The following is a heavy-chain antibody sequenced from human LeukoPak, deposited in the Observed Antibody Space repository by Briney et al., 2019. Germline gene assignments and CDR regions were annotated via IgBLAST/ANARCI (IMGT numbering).Heavy chain of an antibody. CDR1: GGSISSGGNS. J-gene: IGHJ5*02. CDR3: ARESGLARAWWFDP. Sequence: SETLSLTCAVSGGSISSGGNSWSWIRQPPGKGLEWIGYIYHSGSTYYNPSLKSRVTISVDRSKNQFSLKLSSVTAADTAVYYCARESGLARAWWFDPWGQGTLVTVSS. D-gene: IGHD2-21*01. CDR2: IYHSGST. V-gene: IGHV4-30-2*01.